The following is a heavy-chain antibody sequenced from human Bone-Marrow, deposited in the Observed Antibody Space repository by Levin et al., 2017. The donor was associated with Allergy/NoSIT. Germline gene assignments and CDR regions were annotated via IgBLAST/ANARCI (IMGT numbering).Heavy chain of an antibody. CDR2: ISNSGAAT. Sequence: PGGSLRLSCVASEFTFSAYAMSWVRQSPGKGLEWVSAISNSGAATYYPDSLKGRFTISRDNSKNTLFLQLDNLRAEDTAIYYCASLLRFLYFDYWGQGALVTVSS. V-gene: IGHV3-23*01. CDR1: EFTFSAYA. J-gene: IGHJ4*02. D-gene: IGHD2/OR15-2a*01. CDR3: ASLLRFLYFDY.